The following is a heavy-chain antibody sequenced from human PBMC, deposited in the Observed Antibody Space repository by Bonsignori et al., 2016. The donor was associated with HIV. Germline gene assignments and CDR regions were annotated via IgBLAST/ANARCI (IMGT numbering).Heavy chain of an antibody. Sequence: QVQLQQWGAGLLKPSETLSLTCAVYGGSFSGYYWSWIRQAPGKGLEWIGEINDGGSTNYNPSLESRVTTSVDTTRKQFSLKLNSLTAADTAVYYCARRSRPLGYCPHGVCYTRWFDSWGQGTLVTVSS. J-gene: IGHJ5*01. CDR2: INDGGST. V-gene: IGHV4-34*01. CDR1: GGSFSGYY. CDR3: ARRSRPLGYCPHGVCYTRWFDS. D-gene: IGHD2-8*01.